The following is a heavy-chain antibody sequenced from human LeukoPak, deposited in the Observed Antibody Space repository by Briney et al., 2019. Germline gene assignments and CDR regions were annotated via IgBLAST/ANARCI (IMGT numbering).Heavy chain of an antibody. CDR3: ARGDVVTTFDN. J-gene: IGHJ4*02. D-gene: IGHD2-21*02. Sequence: ASVKVSCKASGYTFTSYDINWVRQATGQGLEWMGWINPNSGGTNCQQKFQGRVTMTRDTSISTAYMELSRLRSDDTALYYCARGDVVTTFDNWGQGTLVTVSS. CDR2: INPNSGGT. V-gene: IGHV1-2*02. CDR1: GYTFTSYD.